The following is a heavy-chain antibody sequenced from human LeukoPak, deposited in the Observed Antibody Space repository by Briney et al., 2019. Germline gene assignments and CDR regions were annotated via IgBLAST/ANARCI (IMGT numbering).Heavy chain of an antibody. V-gene: IGHV4-38-2*02. Sequence: SETLSLTCTVSAYSITSGYYWGWIRQPPGKGLEWIGSIYHSDSAYYNPSLKSRVTISVDTSKNLFSLKLSSVTAADTAVYYCASDRLLWFGELLNAFDIWGQGTMVTVSS. CDR1: AYSITSGYY. CDR2: IYHSDSA. CDR3: ASDRLLWFGELLNAFDI. D-gene: IGHD3-10*01. J-gene: IGHJ3*02.